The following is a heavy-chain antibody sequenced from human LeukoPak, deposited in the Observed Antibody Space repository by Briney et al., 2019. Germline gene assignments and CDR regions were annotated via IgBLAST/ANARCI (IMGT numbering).Heavy chain of an antibody. Sequence: GGSLRLSCAASGFTFSSYAMTWVRQAPGKGLEWVSGISGSGGSTYYAGSVKGRFTISRDNSKNTLYLQMNSLRAEDTAVYYCAKDRDGTTVTTVSDYWGQEPWSPSPQ. CDR2: ISGSGGST. CDR3: AKDRDGTTVTTVSDY. D-gene: IGHD4-17*01. V-gene: IGHV3-23*01. CDR1: GFTFSSYA. J-gene: IGHJ4*01.